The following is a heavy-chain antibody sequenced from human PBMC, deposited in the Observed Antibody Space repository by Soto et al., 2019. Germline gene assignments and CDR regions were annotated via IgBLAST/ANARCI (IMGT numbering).Heavy chain of an antibody. CDR3: ARGWAGEVGMTTEWFDP. CDR1: GGSISSSSYY. CDR2: IYYSGST. V-gene: IGHV4-39*01. Sequence: SETLSLTCTVSGGSISSSSYYWGWIRQPPGKGLEWIGSIYYSGSTYYNPSLKSRVTISVDTSKNQFSLKLSSVTAADTAVYYCARGWAGEVGMTTEWFDPWGQGTLVTVSS. J-gene: IGHJ5*02. D-gene: IGHD4-17*01.